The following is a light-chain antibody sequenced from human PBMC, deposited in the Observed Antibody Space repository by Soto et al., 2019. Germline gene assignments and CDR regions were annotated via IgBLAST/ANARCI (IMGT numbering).Light chain of an antibody. CDR1: SSDVGGYNY. J-gene: IGLJ1*01. CDR2: DVS. V-gene: IGLV2-11*01. CDR3: CSYAGSYTFEV. Sequence: QSLLTHPRSLSGSPGQSVTVSCTGTSSDVGGYNYVSWYQHHPGKAPKLMIYDVSKRPSGVPDRFSGSKSGNTASLTISGLQAEDEADYYCCSYAGSYTFEVFGTGTKVTVL.